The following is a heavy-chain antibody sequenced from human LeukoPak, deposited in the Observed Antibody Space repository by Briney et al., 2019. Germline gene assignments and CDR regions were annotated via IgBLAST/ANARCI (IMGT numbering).Heavy chain of an antibody. CDR3: AKSTATTDNY. CDR2: ISYDGSNK. D-gene: IGHD5-24*01. Sequence: GGSLRLSCAASGFTFSSYGMHWVRQAPGKGLEWVAAISYDGSNKYYADSVKGRFTISRDNSKNTLYLQMNSLRAEDTAVYYCAKSTATTDNYWGQGTLVTVSS. V-gene: IGHV3-30*18. CDR1: GFTFSSYG. J-gene: IGHJ4*02.